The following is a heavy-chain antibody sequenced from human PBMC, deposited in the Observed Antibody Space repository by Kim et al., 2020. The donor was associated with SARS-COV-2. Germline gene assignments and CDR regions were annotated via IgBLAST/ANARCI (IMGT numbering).Heavy chain of an antibody. CDR1: GFTFDTYA. D-gene: IGHD3-22*01. J-gene: IGHJ6*02. CDR3: AKVVVMDGYNYFYYYGMYV. Sequence: GGSLRLSCVASGFTFDTYAMSWVRQAPGKGLEWVSVISGNGVNKFYADSVRGRFTISRDNSKDTLYLQMNSLRDEDTALYYCAKVVVMDGYNYFYYYGMYVWGQGTTVTVSS. CDR2: ISGNGVNK. V-gene: IGHV3-23*01.